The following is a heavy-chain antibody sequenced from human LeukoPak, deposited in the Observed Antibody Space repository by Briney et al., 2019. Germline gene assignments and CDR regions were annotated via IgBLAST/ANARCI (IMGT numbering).Heavy chain of an antibody. J-gene: IGHJ4*02. CDR1: GFTFSSYW. Sequence: GGSLRLSCAACGFTFSSYWMSWVRQAPGKGLEWVANIKQDGSEKYYVDSVKGRFTISRDNAKNSLYLQMNSLRAEDTAVYYCAREPRPSGSDYWGQGTLVTVSS. CDR3: AREPRPSGSDY. V-gene: IGHV3-7*01. CDR2: IKQDGSEK. D-gene: IGHD3-10*01.